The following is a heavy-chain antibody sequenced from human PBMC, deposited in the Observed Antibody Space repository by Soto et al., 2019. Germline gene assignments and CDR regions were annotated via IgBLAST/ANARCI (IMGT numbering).Heavy chain of an antibody. CDR1: GGTFSNYA. CDR3: ARDARQGYYYYGMDV. CDR2: IIPIFGTA. J-gene: IGHJ6*02. V-gene: IGHV1-69*13. Sequence: SSVKVSCQASGGTFSNYAICWVRQAPGQRLEWVGGIIPIFGTANYVQKFQGRVTITADESTSTAYMELGSLRFEDTAAYFYARDARQGYYYYGMDVWGQGTMVTVSS.